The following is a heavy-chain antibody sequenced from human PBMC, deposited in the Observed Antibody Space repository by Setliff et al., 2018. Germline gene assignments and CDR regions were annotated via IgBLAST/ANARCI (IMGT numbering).Heavy chain of an antibody. CDR3: ARGLSTDTDS. D-gene: IGHD4-4*01. CDR2: IIPMFDKA. V-gene: IGHV1-69*13. CDR1: GGTFSIFV. Sequence: SVKVSCKTSGGTFSIFVFSWVRQAPGQGLEWMGGIIPMFDKARYAQKFQGRVTITADESTTTVFMELSNLRSEDTAVYFCARGLSTDTDSWGQGTLVTVSS. J-gene: IGHJ4*02.